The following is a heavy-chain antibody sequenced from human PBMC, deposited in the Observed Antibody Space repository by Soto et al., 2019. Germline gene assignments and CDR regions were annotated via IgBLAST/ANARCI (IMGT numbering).Heavy chain of an antibody. Sequence: GGSLRLSCAASGCTFSSYSMNWVRQAPGKGLEWVSYISSSSSNIYYADSVKGRFTISRDNAKNSLYLQMNSLRAEDTAVYYCARGLYGAPREYFQYWGQGTVVTVSS. CDR2: ISSSSSNI. J-gene: IGHJ1*01. CDR3: ARGLYGAPREYFQY. V-gene: IGHV3-48*01. D-gene: IGHD4-17*01. CDR1: GCTFSSYS.